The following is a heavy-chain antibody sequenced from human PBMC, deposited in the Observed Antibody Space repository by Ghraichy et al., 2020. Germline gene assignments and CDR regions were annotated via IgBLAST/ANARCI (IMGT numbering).Heavy chain of an antibody. J-gene: IGHJ4*02. CDR2: MSNAGNAI. D-gene: IGHD3-10*01. CDR3: ARGQRAYYYGSGVWMGPGDS. Sequence: GGSLRLSCAASGFKFSDYYMSWIRQAPGKGLEWVAYMSNAGNAIYHADSVKGRFTISRDNAKNSLYLQMNSLRAEDTALYYCARGQRAYYYGSGVWMGPGDSWGQGTLVTVS. CDR1: GFKFSDYY. V-gene: IGHV3-11*01.